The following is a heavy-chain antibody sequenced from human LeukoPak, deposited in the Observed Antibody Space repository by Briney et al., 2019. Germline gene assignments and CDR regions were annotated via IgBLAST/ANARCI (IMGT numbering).Heavy chain of an antibody. D-gene: IGHD4-17*01. V-gene: IGHV3-7*01. CDR1: GFIFSEFW. CDR3: ARYGDYGPDAFDI. CDR2: VRQDGSVK. J-gene: IGHJ3*02. Sequence: GGSLRLSCEASGFIFSEFWMNWVRQAPGKGLEFVANVRQDGSVKNYVDSVKGRFSISRDNAKNSLYLQMNSLRAEDTAVYYCARYGDYGPDAFDIWGQGTMVTVSS.